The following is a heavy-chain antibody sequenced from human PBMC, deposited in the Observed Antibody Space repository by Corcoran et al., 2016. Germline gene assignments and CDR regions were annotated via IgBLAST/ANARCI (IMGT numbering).Heavy chain of an antibody. V-gene: IGHV2-5*02. CDR2: IHWDDVK. CDR3: VHRRHSDPEIKETNWFGP. D-gene: IGHD1-26*01. Sequence: QITLKESGPTVVRPTETLTLTCTFSGFSLSPSALGVGWIRQPPGKALEWLALIHWDDVKNYNPSLRTRLTIMKDTSKSQVVLTVTNMDPVDTATYYCVHRRHSDPEIKETNWFGPWGQGIMVTVAS. CDR1: GFSLSPSALG. J-gene: IGHJ5*02.